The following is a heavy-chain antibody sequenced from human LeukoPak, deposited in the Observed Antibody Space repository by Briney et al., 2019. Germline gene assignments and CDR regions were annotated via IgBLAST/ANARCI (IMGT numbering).Heavy chain of an antibody. J-gene: IGHJ4*02. V-gene: IGHV1-2*02. Sequence: ASVKVSCKASGYTFTGYSMHWVRLAPGQGLEWMGWINPNSGGTKYAQRFQGRVTMTRDTSIRTAYMELIRLRSDDTAVYYCAPSDVYYLDYWGQGTLVTVSS. CDR1: GYTFTGYS. D-gene: IGHD3-10*02. CDR2: INPNSGGT. CDR3: APSDVYYLDY.